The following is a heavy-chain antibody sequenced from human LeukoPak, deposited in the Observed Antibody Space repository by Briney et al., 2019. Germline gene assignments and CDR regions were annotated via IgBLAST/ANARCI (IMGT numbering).Heavy chain of an antibody. CDR3: ARDRAHYYYMDV. CDR2: ISSSSSYI. D-gene: IGHD3-10*01. J-gene: IGHJ6*03. Sequence: GGSLRLSCAASGFTFSSYSMNWVRQVPGKGLEWVSSISSSSSYIYYADSVKGRFTISRDNAKNSLYLQMNSLRAEDTAVYYCARDRAHYYYMDVWGKGTTVTVSS. V-gene: IGHV3-21*01. CDR1: GFTFSSYS.